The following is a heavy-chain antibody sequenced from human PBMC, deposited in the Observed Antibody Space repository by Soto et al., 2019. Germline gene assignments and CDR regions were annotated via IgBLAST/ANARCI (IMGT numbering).Heavy chain of an antibody. CDR2: ISYDGSNK. D-gene: IGHD6-13*01. V-gene: IGHV3-30*18. Sequence: PXGSLRLSCAASGFTFSSYGMHWVRQAPGKGLEWVAVISYDGSNKYYADSVKGRFTISRDNSKNTLYLQMNSLRAEDTAVYYCAKDLGYSSSWAVDYWGQGTLVTLSS. CDR1: GFTFSSYG. CDR3: AKDLGYSSSWAVDY. J-gene: IGHJ4*02.